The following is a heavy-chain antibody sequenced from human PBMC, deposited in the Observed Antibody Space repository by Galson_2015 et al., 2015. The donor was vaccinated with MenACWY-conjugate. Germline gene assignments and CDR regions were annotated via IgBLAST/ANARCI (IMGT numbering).Heavy chain of an antibody. J-gene: IGHJ4*02. D-gene: IGHD3-10*01. V-gene: IGHV3-48*03. CDR1: GFTFSSYE. CDR3: ARDRLGAYYYSSGRGPDY. CDR2: ISSSGSTI. Sequence: SLRLSCAASGFTFSSYEMNWVRQAPGKGLEWVSYISSSGSTIYYADSVKGRFTISRDNAKNSRYLQMSSPGAEDTAVYYCARDRLGAYYYSSGRGPDYWGQGTLVTVSS.